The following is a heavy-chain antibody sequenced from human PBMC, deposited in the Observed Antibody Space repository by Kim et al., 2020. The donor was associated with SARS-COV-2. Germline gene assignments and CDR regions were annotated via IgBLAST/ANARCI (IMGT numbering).Heavy chain of an antibody. V-gene: IGHV4-61*01. J-gene: IGHJ6*02. CDR3: ARDSAAAGNDYYYYGMDV. Sequence: SETLSLTCTVSGGSVSSGSHYWSWIRQPPGKGLEWIGHIYYSRSTNYNSSLQSRVTISVDTSKNQFSLKLRSVTAADTAVYYCARDSAAAGNDYYYYGMDVWGQGTTVTVSS. CDR1: GGSVSSGSHY. CDR2: IYYSRST. D-gene: IGHD6-13*01.